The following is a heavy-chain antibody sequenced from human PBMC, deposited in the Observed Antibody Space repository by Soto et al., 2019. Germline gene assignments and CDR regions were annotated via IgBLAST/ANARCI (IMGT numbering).Heavy chain of an antibody. D-gene: IGHD4-4*01. CDR2: INHSGST. Sequence: QVQLQQWGAGLLKSSETLSLTCAVYGGSFSDYYWSWIRQPPGKGLEWIGEINHSGSTNYNPSLTSRVTISLDTSKNQFSLKLSSVTAADTAVYYCAREKTVTTGIDYWGQGTLVTVSS. CDR1: GGSFSDYY. CDR3: AREKTVTTGIDY. V-gene: IGHV4-34*01. J-gene: IGHJ4*02.